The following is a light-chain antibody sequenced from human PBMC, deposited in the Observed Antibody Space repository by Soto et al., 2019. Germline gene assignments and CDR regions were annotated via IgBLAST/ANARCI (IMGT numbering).Light chain of an antibody. CDR3: QQSFITPPYT. Sequence: DIQMTQSPSSLSASVGDRVTITCRASQSISSYLNWYQQKPGKAPKLLIYAVFNLQSGVPSRFSGSVSGTDFTLTISSLQPEDFATYFCQQSFITPPYTFGQGTKLEIK. J-gene: IGKJ2*01. V-gene: IGKV1-39*01. CDR1: QSISSY. CDR2: AVF.